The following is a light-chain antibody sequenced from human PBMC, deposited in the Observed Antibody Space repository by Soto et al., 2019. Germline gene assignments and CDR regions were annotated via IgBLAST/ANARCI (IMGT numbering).Light chain of an antibody. J-gene: IGKJ5*01. Sequence: VVPPCNAAPSRYPEDRAALCCRASQTIDNTLAWYQQKPGQAPRLLIYGASTRGTGIPARGRGSASGPEFTLTISTLQSEDFAVYYCQQYNIWPKITHGLGTRLEIK. CDR3: QQYNIWPKIT. V-gene: IGKV3-15*01. CDR1: QTIDNT. CDR2: GAS.